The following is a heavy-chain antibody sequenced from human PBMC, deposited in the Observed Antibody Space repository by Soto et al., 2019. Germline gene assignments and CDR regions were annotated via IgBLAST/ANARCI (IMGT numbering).Heavy chain of an antibody. J-gene: IGHJ3*02. D-gene: IGHD6-19*01. CDR2: IVVGSGNT. CDR1: GFTFTSSA. Sequence: SVKVSCKASGFTFTSSAMQWVRQARGQRLEWIGWIVVGSGNTNYAQKFQERVTITRDMSTSTAYMELSSLRSEDTAVYYCAAKVQRWPRAFDIWGQGTMVTVSS. CDR3: AAKVQRWPRAFDI. V-gene: IGHV1-58*02.